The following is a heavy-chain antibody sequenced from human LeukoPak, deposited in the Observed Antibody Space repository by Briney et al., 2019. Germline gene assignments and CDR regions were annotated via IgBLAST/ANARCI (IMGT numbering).Heavy chain of an antibody. J-gene: IGHJ4*02. Sequence: KSSETLSLTCTVSGGSISSGDYYWSRIRQPPGKGLEWIGYIYYSGSTYYNPSLKSRVTISVDTSKNQFSLKLSSVTAADTAVYYCARAPLIRFLEWLLFHFDYWGQGTLVTVSS. D-gene: IGHD3-3*01. CDR3: ARAPLIRFLEWLLFHFDY. V-gene: IGHV4-30-4*01. CDR1: GGSISSGDYY. CDR2: IYYSGST.